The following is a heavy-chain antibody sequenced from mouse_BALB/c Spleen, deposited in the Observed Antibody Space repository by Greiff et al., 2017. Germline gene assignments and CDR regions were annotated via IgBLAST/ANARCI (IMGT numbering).Heavy chain of an antibody. CDR1: GYTFTSYW. CDR2: IYPSDSYT. Sequence: QVQLQQPGAELVRPGASVKLSCKASGYTFTSYWINWVKQRPGQGLEWIGNIYPSDSYTNYNQKFKDKATLTVDKSSSTAYMQLSSPTSEDSAVYYCTRGGRNLDYWGQGTTLTVSS. CDR3: TRGGRNLDY. V-gene: IGHV1-69*02. J-gene: IGHJ2*01. D-gene: IGHD3-3*01.